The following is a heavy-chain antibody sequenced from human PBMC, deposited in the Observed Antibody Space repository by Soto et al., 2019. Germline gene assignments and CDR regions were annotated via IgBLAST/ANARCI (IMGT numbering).Heavy chain of an antibody. V-gene: IGHV4-39*01. CDR1: GASIPSTTYF. J-gene: IGHJ4*02. CDR2: IYYSGRT. Sequence: SETLSLTCTLSGASIPSTTYFWAWILQPPGKGLEWVGSIYYSGRTYYNPSLRSRVTISVDRSKNQFSLTMSSVTAADTAVYYCAKNLPRTGRFDYWGQGTSVTVSS. CDR3: AKNLPRTGRFDY.